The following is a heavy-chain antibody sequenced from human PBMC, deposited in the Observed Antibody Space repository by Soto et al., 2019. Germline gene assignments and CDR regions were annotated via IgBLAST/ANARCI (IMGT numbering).Heavy chain of an antibody. Sequence: QVQLVQSGAEVKKPGSSVKVSCKASGGTFSSYAISWVRQAPGQGLEWMGGIIPIFGTANYAKKFQGRVTNTGDESTSTDYIELSSQRSEDRAVYYCVRWLQGSTEADYFDCWGQVTLVSVS. J-gene: IGHJ4*02. CDR2: IIPIFGTA. CDR1: GGTFSSYA. V-gene: IGHV1-69*01. D-gene: IGHD5-18*01. CDR3: VRWLQGSTEADYFDC.